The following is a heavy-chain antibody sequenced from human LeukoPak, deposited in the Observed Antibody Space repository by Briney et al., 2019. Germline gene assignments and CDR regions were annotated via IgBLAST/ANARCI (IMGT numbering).Heavy chain of an antibody. Sequence: SVKVSCKASGGTFSSYTISWVRQAPGQGLEWMGRIIPILGIANYAQKFQGRVTITADKSTSTAYMELSSLRSEDTAVYYCARDAPLCCSSTSCYTFDYWGQGTLVTVSS. D-gene: IGHD2-2*02. CDR2: IIPILGIA. J-gene: IGHJ4*02. V-gene: IGHV1-69*04. CDR1: GGTFSSYT. CDR3: ARDAPLCCSSTSCYTFDY.